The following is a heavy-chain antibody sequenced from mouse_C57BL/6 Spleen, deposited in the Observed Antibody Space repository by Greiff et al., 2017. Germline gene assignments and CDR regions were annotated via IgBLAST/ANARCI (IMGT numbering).Heavy chain of an antibody. CDR3: TTDYYGSSLFDY. CDR2: IDPANGDT. Sequence: EVKLVESGAELVRPGASVKLSCTASGFNIKDDYMHWVKQRPEQGLEWIGWIDPANGDTEYASKFQGKATITADTSSNTAYLQLSSLTSEDTAVYYCTTDYYGSSLFDYWGQGTTLTVSS. J-gene: IGHJ2*01. CDR1: GFNIKDDY. D-gene: IGHD1-1*01. V-gene: IGHV14-4*01.